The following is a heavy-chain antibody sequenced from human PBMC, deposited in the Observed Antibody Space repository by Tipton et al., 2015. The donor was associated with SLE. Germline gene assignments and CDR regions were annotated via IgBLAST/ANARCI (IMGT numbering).Heavy chain of an antibody. Sequence: TLSLTCTVSGGSISSHYWSWIRQPPGKGLEWIGYSYYSGSTNYNPSLKSRVTISVDTSKNQFSLKLRSVTAADTAVYYCARDDYSSFDYWGQGTLVTVSS. CDR3: ARDDYSSFDY. V-gene: IGHV4-59*11. D-gene: IGHD4-11*01. CDR2: SYYSGST. J-gene: IGHJ4*02. CDR1: GGSISSHY.